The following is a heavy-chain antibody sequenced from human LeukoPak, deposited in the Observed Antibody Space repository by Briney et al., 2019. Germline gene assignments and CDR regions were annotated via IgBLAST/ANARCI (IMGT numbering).Heavy chain of an antibody. CDR3: AMGVGNCMVGRCYYNWFDA. V-gene: IGHV1-69*13. D-gene: IGHD2-15*01. Sequence: SVKVSCKPSGGTFSSYAISWGRQAPGPRVEWLGGFIPIFGTAESAKKFQGRGTITADESTRTAYMELSSRRSEDTAVYFCAMGVGNCMVGRCYYNWFDAWGQGTLVT. CDR2: FIPIFGTA. CDR1: GGTFSSYA. J-gene: IGHJ5*02.